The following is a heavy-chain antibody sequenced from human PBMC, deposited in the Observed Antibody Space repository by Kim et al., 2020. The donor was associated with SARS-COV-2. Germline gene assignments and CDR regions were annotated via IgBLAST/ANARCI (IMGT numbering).Heavy chain of an antibody. V-gene: IGHV1-3*01. J-gene: IGHJ4*02. CDR2: T. CDR3: AREWRWLHPDY. Sequence: TKYSQKFQGRVTSTRDTSASTAYMELSSLRSEDTAVYYCAREWRWLHPDYWGQGTLVTVSS. D-gene: IGHD5-12*01.